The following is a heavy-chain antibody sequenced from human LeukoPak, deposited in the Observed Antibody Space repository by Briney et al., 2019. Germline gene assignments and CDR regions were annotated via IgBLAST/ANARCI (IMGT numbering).Heavy chain of an antibody. CDR3: ARAVGGDGSGSL. Sequence: SETLSLTCTVSSDSISTYYWSWIRQPPGKGLEWIGYIYYRVTSDYNPSLKSRVTMSVDMSTRQISLKLSSVTAADTAAYYCARAVGGDGSGSLWGPGTLVTVSS. V-gene: IGHV4-59*01. D-gene: IGHD3-10*01. CDR1: SDSISTYY. CDR2: IYYRVTS. J-gene: IGHJ4*02.